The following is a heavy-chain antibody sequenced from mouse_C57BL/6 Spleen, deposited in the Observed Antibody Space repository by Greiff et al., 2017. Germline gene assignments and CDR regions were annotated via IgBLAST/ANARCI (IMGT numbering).Heavy chain of an antibody. CDR2: FHPYNDDT. D-gene: IGHD2-4*01. Sequence: VQRVESGAELVKPGASVKMSCKASGYTFTTYPIEWMKQNHGKSLEWIGNFHPYNDDTKYNEKFKGKATLTVEKSSSTVYLELSRLTSDDSAVYYGARRGSYDYALYFDYWGQGTTLTVSS. CDR3: ARRGSYDYALYFDY. J-gene: IGHJ2*01. V-gene: IGHV1-47*01. CDR1: GYTFTTYP.